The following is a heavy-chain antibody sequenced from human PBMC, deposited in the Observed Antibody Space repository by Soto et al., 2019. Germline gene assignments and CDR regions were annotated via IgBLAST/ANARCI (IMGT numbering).Heavy chain of an antibody. CDR2: ISGSAGST. CDR3: AKGALGSMSPQN. J-gene: IGHJ4*02. CDR1: GFNFRSYT. D-gene: IGHD2-2*01. V-gene: IGHV3-23*01. Sequence: EVQLLESGGGLVQPGGSLRVSCVASGFNFRSYTMSWVRQAPGKGLEWVSSISGSAGSTYYADSVKGLFTISRDNSKNTLYLQMNSLRAEDTAIYYCAKGALGSMSPQNWGQGTLVTVSS.